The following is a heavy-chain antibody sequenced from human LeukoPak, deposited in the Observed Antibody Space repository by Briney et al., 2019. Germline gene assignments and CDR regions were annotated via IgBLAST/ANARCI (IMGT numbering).Heavy chain of an antibody. CDR2: INPSGGST. D-gene: IGHD3-22*01. V-gene: IGHV1-46*01. J-gene: IGHJ4*02. Sequence: ASVKVSCKASGYTFTSYYMHWVRQAPGQGLEWMGIINPSGGSTSYAQKFQGRVTMTRDTSTSTAYMELRSLRSDDTAVYYCARDHDHDYYDSSGYYYKITAFGDYWGQGTLVTVSS. CDR3: ARDHDHDYYDSSGYYYKITAFGDY. CDR1: GYTFTSYY.